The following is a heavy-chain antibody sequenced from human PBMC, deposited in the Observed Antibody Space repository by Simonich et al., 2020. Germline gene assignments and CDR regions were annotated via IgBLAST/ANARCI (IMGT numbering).Heavy chain of an antibody. CDR3: ATGNLPTTQGGVFDY. CDR1: GYTLTELS. V-gene: IGHV1-24*01. J-gene: IGHJ4*02. D-gene: IGHD5-12*01. Sequence: VHGGAEVKKPGASVKVSCKVSGYTLTELSMHWVRQAPGKGLEWMGGFDPEDGETIYAQKFQGRVTMTEDTSKDTAYMELSSLRSEDTAVYYCATGNLPTTQGGVFDYWGQGTLVTVSS. CDR2: FDPEDGET.